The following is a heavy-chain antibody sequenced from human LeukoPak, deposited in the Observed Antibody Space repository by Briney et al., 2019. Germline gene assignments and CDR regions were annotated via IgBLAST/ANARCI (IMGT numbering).Heavy chain of an antibody. CDR2: ISYDGSNK. D-gene: IGHD3-22*01. J-gene: IGHJ6*02. Sequence: GGSLRLSCAASGFTFSSYGMHWVRQAPGKGLEWVAVISYDGSNKYYADSVKGRFTISRDNSKNTLYLQMNSLRAEDTAVYYCARGLPTYYYDSSSWGMDVWGQGTTVTVSS. CDR3: ARGLPTYYYDSSSWGMDV. CDR1: GFTFSSYG. V-gene: IGHV3-30*03.